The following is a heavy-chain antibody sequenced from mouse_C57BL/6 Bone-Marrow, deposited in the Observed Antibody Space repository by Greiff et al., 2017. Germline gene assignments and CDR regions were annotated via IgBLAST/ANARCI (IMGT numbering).Heavy chain of an antibody. CDR2: IDPETGGT. V-gene: IGHV1-15*01. CDR3: TRGGSAMDY. J-gene: IGHJ4*01. CDR1: GYTFTDYE. Sequence: VKLQESGAELVRPGASVTLSCKASGYTFTDYEMHWVKQTPVHGLEWIGAIDPETGGTAYNQKFKGKAILTADKSSSTAYMELRSLTSEDSAVYYCTRGGSAMDYWGQGTSVTVSS.